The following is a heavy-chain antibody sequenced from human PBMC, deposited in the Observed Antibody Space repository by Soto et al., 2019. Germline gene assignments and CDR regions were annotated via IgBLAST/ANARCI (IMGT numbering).Heavy chain of an antibody. D-gene: IGHD2-15*01. J-gene: IGHJ6*02. CDR1: GGSVSSGSYY. V-gene: IGHV4-61*01. CDR3: ARDRVVVVAATPGDYYYYGMDV. Sequence: SETLSLTCTVSGGSVSSGSYYWSWIRQPPGKGLEWIGYIYYSGSTNYNPSLKSRVTISVDASKNQFSLKLSSVTAADTAVYYCARDRVVVVAATPGDYYYYGMDVWGQGTTVTVSS. CDR2: IYYSGST.